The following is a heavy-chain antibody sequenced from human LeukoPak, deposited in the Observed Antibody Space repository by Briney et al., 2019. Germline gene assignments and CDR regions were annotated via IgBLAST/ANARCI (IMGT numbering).Heavy chain of an antibody. CDR3: ARGALLRYFGWLPHY. Sequence: ASVKVSCKASGYTFTVYYMHWVRQAPGQGLEWMGWINPNSGGTNYAQKFQGRVTMTRDTSISTAYMELSRLRSDDTAVYYCARGALLRYFGWLPHYWGQGTLVTVSS. CDR1: GYTFTVYY. D-gene: IGHD3-9*01. V-gene: IGHV1-2*02. J-gene: IGHJ4*02. CDR2: INPNSGGT.